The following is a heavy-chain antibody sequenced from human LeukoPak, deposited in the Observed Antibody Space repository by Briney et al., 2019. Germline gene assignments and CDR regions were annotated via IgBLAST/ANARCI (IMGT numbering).Heavy chain of an antibody. D-gene: IGHD1-26*01. CDR1: GGSISSGGYS. Sequence: PSETLSLTCTVSGGSISSGGYSWSWIRQHPGKGLEWIGYIYYSGSTYYNPSLKSRVTISVDTSKNQFSLKLSSVTAADTAVYYCARVSSIVGATDFDYWGQGTLVTVSS. CDR2: IYYSGST. J-gene: IGHJ4*02. V-gene: IGHV4-31*03. CDR3: ARVSSIVGATDFDY.